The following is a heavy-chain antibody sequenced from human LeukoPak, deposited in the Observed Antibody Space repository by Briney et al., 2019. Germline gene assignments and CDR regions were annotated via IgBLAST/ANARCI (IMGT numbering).Heavy chain of an antibody. V-gene: IGHV4-59*08. Sequence: SETLSLTCTVSGGSISSYYWSWNRQPPGKGLEWIGYIYYSGSTNYNPSLKSRVTISVDTSKNQFSLKLSSVTAADTAVYYCARLSSGWREGAFDIWGQGTMVTVSS. CDR2: IYYSGST. D-gene: IGHD6-19*01. CDR3: ARLSSGWREGAFDI. J-gene: IGHJ3*02. CDR1: GGSISSYY.